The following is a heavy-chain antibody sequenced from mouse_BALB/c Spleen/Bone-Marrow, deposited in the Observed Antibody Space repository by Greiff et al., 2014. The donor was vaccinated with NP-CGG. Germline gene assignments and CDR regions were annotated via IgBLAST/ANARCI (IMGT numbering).Heavy chain of an antibody. D-gene: IGHD1-1*01. CDR2: IYPGDGDT. CDR3: ARWITTVVAPYVMDY. CDR1: GHAFSSYW. V-gene: IGHV1-80*01. Sequence: VQLQQSGAELVRPGSSVKISCKASGHAFSSYWMNWVKQRPGQGLEWIGQIYPGDGDTNYNGKFKGKATLTAGKSSSTAYMQLSSLTSEDSAVYFCARWITTVVAPYVMDYWGQGTSVTVSS. J-gene: IGHJ4*01.